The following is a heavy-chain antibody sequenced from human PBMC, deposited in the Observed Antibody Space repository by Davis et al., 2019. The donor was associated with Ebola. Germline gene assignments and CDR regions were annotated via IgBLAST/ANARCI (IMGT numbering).Heavy chain of an antibody. CDR2: INSDGTSS. CDR1: GYTFSSFW. CDR3: ATNTYYYDGMDV. V-gene: IGHV3-74*01. D-gene: IGHD2/OR15-2a*01. Sequence: GESLKISCKGSGYTFSSFWMNWVRQAPGKGLEWVSRINSDGTSSNYTDVVRGRFTISRDNSKNTLYLQMNSLRAEDTAVYYCATNTYYYDGMDVWGQGTTVTVSS. J-gene: IGHJ6*02.